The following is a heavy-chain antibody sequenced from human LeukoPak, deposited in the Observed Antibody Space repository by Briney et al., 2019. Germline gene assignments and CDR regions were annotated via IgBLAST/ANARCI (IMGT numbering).Heavy chain of an antibody. CDR3: AKDHPRYYGSGSCQLRFDP. CDR2: IWYDGSNK. V-gene: IGHV3-33*06. J-gene: IGHJ5*02. Sequence: GGSLRLSCAASGFTFSSYGMHWVRQAPGKGLEWVAVIWYDGSNKYYADSVKGTFTISRDNSKNTLYLQMNSLRAEDTAVYYCAKDHPRYYGSGSCQLRFDPWGQGTLVTVSS. CDR1: GFTFSSYG. D-gene: IGHD3-10*01.